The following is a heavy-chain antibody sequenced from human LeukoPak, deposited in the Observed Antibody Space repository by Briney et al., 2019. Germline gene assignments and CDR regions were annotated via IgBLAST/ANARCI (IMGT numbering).Heavy chain of an antibody. Sequence: GGSLRLSCAASGFTVSSNYMSWVRQAPGKGLEWVSVIYSGGSTYYADSVKGRFTISRDNSKNTLYLQMNSLRAEDTAVYYCAKPPIAVAGTGLYFDYWGQGTLVTVSS. V-gene: IGHV3-66*04. J-gene: IGHJ4*02. CDR3: AKPPIAVAGTGLYFDY. CDR2: IYSGGST. CDR1: GFTVSSNY. D-gene: IGHD6-19*01.